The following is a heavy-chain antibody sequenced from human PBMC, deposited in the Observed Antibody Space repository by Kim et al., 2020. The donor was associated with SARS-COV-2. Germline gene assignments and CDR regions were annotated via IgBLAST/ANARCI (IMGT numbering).Heavy chain of an antibody. CDR1: GFTFSSYA. D-gene: IGHD6-13*01. Sequence: GGSLRLSCAASGFTFSSYAMSWVRQAPGKGLEWVSAISGSGGSTYYADSVKGRFTISRDNSKNTLYLQMNSLRAEDTAVYYCAKAPAQYSSSWYRSSFDYWGQGTLVTVSS. CDR2: ISGSGGST. V-gene: IGHV3-23*01. J-gene: IGHJ4*02. CDR3: AKAPAQYSSSWYRSSFDY.